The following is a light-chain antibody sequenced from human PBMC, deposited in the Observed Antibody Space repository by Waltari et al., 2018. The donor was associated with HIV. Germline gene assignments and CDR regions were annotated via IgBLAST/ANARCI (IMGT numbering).Light chain of an antibody. J-gene: IGLJ3*02. Sequence: QSVLTPPPSLSGAPGQTVTISCTGTSSNIGAAYHVHWYQQLPGTAPKLLIYGNTIRPSGVPDRFSGSKSGTSASLAITGLQADDEADYYCQSYDSSLSAWVFGGGTKLTVL. CDR2: GNT. CDR3: QSYDSSLSAWV. CDR1: SSNIGAAYH. V-gene: IGLV1-40*01.